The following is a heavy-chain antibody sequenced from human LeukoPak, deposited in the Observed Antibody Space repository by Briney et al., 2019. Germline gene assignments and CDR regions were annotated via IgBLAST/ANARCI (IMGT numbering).Heavy chain of an antibody. CDR1: GYTFTSYG. CDR2: INTYNGHT. D-gene: IGHD1-1*01. V-gene: IGHV1-18*01. CDR3: ARAGPRGYFQH. Sequence: GASVKVSCNTSGYTFTSYGISWVRQAPGQGLEYMGWINTYNGHTNYAQKLQGRVTVTTDTSTSTAYLELRSLRSDDTAVYYCARAGPRGYFQHWGQGTLITVSS. J-gene: IGHJ1*01.